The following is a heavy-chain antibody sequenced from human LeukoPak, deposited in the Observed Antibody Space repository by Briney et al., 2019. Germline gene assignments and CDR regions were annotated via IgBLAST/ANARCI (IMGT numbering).Heavy chain of an antibody. CDR2: INHSGST. D-gene: IGHD6-19*01. Sequence: PSETLSLTCAVYGGSFSGYYWSWIRQPPGKGLEWIGEINHSGSTNYNPPLKSRVTISVDTSKNQFSLKLSSVTAADTAVYYCARVVVVGYSSGWYDYWGQGTLVTVSS. V-gene: IGHV4-34*01. J-gene: IGHJ4*02. CDR3: ARVVVVGYSSGWYDY. CDR1: GGSFSGYY.